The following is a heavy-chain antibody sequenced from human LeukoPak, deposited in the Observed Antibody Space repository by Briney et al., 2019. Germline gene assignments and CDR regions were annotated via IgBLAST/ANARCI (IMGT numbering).Heavy chain of an antibody. Sequence: ASVKVSCKASGYTLTGYYMHWVRQAPGQGLEWMGWINPNSGGTNYAQKFQGRVTMTRDTSISTAYMELSRLRSDDTAVYYCARPLDAYYDSSGYRYWGQGTLVTVSS. V-gene: IGHV1-2*02. CDR3: ARPLDAYYDSSGYRY. CDR2: INPNSGGT. CDR1: GYTLTGYY. D-gene: IGHD3-22*01. J-gene: IGHJ4*02.